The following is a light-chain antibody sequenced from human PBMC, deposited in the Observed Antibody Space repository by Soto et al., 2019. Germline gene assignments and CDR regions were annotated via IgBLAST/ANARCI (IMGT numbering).Light chain of an antibody. CDR1: QSVGSN. CDR3: QQYTNWPPIT. Sequence: EIVLTQSPATLSVSPGERATLSCRASQSVGSNLAWFQQKPGQAPRLLIYGASTRATGVPARFSGSGSGTDFTLTISSLQSEAFAVYYCQQYTNWPPITVGQGSRLEIK. V-gene: IGKV3-15*01. CDR2: GAS. J-gene: IGKJ5*01.